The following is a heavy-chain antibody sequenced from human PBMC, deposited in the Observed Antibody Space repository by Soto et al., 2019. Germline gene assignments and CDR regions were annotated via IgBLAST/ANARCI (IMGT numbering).Heavy chain of an antibody. J-gene: IGHJ4*02. CDR1: GGSISSGDYD. CDR3: TRVEDEDARAWFSRTALCDS. V-gene: IGHV4-31*03. D-gene: IGHD6-13*01. CDR2: IYYSGST. Sequence: QVQLQESGPGLVKPSQTLSLTCTVSGGSISSGDYDWSWIRQHPGKGLEWIGYIYYSGSTYYNPTHESRVIISDVPTKNQNSPKLSSVTAADTAVYYCTRVEDEDARAWFSRTALCDSWVQGTLVTVSS.